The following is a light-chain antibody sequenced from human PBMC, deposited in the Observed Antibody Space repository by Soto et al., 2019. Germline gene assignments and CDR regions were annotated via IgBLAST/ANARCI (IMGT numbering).Light chain of an antibody. CDR1: QTISSW. J-gene: IGKJ4*01. V-gene: IGKV1-5*03. CDR2: KAS. CDR3: QQGNSFPLT. Sequence: DIQMTQSPATLSASVGARVTITGRASQTISSWLAWYQQKPGKAPKLLIYKASTLKSGVPSRFSGSGSGTYFTLTISNLQPEDFATYYCQQGNSFPLTFGGGTKVDIK.